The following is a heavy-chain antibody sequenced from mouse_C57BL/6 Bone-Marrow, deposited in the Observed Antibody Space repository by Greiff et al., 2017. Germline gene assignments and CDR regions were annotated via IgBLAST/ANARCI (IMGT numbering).Heavy chain of an antibody. J-gene: IGHJ2*01. Sequence: EVQVVESGGGLVQPGGSLKLSCAASGFTFSDYYMYWVRQTPEKRLEWVAYISNGGGSTYYPDTVKGRFTISRDNAKNTLYLQMSRLKSEDTAMYYCARQDLLWSYYFDYWGQGTTLTVSS. V-gene: IGHV5-12*01. D-gene: IGHD2-1*01. CDR2: ISNGGGST. CDR1: GFTFSDYY. CDR3: ARQDLLWSYYFDY.